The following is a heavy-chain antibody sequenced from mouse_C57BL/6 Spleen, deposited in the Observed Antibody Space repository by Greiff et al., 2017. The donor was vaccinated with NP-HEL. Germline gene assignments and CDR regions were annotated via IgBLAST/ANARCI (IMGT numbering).Heavy chain of an antibody. CDR3: ARAPRPPEGFAY. CDR2: IDPANGNT. CDR1: GFNIKNTY. J-gene: IGHJ3*01. Sequence: VHVKQSVAELVRPGASVKLSCTASGFNIKNTYMHWVKQRPEQGLEWIGRIDPANGNTKYAPKFQGKATITADTSSNTAYLQLSSLTSEDTAIYYCARAPRPPEGFAYWGQGTLVTVSA. V-gene: IGHV14-3*01.